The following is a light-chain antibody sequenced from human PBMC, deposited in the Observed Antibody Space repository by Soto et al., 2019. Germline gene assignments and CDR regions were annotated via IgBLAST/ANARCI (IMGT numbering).Light chain of an antibody. J-gene: IGKJ1*01. V-gene: IGKV1-12*01. CDR3: HQAYSFPRA. CDR1: QGIGSW. CDR2: AAS. Sequence: DIQMTQSPSSVSASVGDRVTITCRASQGIGSWLAWYQQKPGKAPNLLIYAASSLQSGVPSRFSGSGSVTDFTLTISSLQPEDFATYYCHQAYSFPRAFGQGTKVEIK.